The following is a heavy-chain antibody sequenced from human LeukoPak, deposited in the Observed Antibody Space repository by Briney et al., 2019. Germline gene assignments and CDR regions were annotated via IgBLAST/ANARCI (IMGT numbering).Heavy chain of an antibody. D-gene: IGHD3-16*01. CDR1: GGSISSYY. Sequence: SETLSLTCTVSGGSISSYYWSWIRQPPGKGLEWIGYIHYSGSTNYNPSLKSRVTISVDTSKNQFSLKLSSVTAADTAVYYCARETSQKGAHYMDVWGKGTTVTISS. V-gene: IGHV4-59*01. J-gene: IGHJ6*03. CDR2: IHYSGST. CDR3: ARETSQKGAHYMDV.